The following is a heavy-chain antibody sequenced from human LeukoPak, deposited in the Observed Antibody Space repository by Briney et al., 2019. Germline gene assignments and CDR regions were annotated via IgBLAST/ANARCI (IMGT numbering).Heavy chain of an antibody. D-gene: IGHD4-23*01. Sequence: GGSLRLSCTASGFTFSSYWMHWVRQAPGKGLVWVSGINSDGSDTYYADSVKGRFTISRDNTKNALYLQMNSLRAEDTAVYYCYGGNAESWGQGTLVTVSS. J-gene: IGHJ1*01. V-gene: IGHV3-74*01. CDR3: YGGNAES. CDR1: GFTFSSYW. CDR2: INSDGSDT.